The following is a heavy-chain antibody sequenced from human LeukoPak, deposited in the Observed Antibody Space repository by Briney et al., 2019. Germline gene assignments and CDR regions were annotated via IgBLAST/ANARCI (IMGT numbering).Heavy chain of an antibody. V-gene: IGHV4-39*01. CDR3: ARQGTMVRGVIKADYFDY. D-gene: IGHD3-10*01. CDR2: IYYSGST. CDR1: GGSISSSSYY. Sequence: PSETLSLTCTVSGGSISSSSYYWGWIRQPPGKGLEWIGSIYYSGSTYYNPSLKSRVTISVDTSKNQFSLKLSSVTAADTAVYYCARQGTMVRGVIKADYFDYWGQGTLVTVSS. J-gene: IGHJ4*02.